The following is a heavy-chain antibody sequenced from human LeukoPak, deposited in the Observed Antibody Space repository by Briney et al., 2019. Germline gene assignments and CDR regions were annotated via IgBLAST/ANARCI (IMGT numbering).Heavy chain of an antibody. Sequence: GESLKISCKGSGYTFSIYWIGWVRQMPGKGLAWMGVIYPGDSDTRYSPSFQGQVTISVDKSISSAYLQWSGLKASDTAMYYCVRQDGSGSYYFDYWGQGTLVTVST. V-gene: IGHV5-51*01. CDR3: VRQDGSGSYYFDY. CDR1: GYTFSIYW. D-gene: IGHD6-19*01. CDR2: IYPGDSDT. J-gene: IGHJ4*02.